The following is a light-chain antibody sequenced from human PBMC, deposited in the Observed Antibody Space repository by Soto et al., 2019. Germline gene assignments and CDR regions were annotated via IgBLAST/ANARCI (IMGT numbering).Light chain of an antibody. J-gene: IGLJ1*01. Sequence: QSVLTQPASVSGSPGQSITISCIGTSSDVGGYNYVSWYQQHQGKAPKLMIYDVSNRPSGVSNRFSGSKSGNTASLTISGLQAEDEADYYCSSYTSSSTLLFGTGTKLTVL. CDR1: SSDVGGYNY. CDR3: SSYTSSSTLL. CDR2: DVS. V-gene: IGLV2-14*01.